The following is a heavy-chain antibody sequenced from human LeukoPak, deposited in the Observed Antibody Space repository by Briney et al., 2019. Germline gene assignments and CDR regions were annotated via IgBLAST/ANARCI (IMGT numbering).Heavy chain of an antibody. D-gene: IGHD2-15*01. CDR2: IRSKANSDAT. Sequence: GGSLRLSCAASGFTLSGSVMHWVRQASGKGLEWVGRIRSKANSDATTYAASVKGRFTISRDDSKNTAYLQMNSLRVEDTAVYYCARDIAHCGSGICYNIRFDSWGQGTLVTVSS. J-gene: IGHJ5*01. V-gene: IGHV3-73*01. CDR1: GFTLSGSV. CDR3: ARDIAHCGSGICYNIRFDS.